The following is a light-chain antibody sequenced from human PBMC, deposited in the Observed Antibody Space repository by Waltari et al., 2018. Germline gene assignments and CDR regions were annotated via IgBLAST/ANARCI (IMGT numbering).Light chain of an antibody. CDR1: SLKSYY. CDR2: GQN. V-gene: IGLV3-19*01. Sequence: SSELTQDPAVSVALGQTVRITCQGDSLKSYYANWHQQKPGQAPILLVFGQNNRPSGIPDRFCGSTSGDTASLTITGARAEDDADYYCSCRENTGFHWVFGGGTKLTVL. J-gene: IGLJ3*02. CDR3: SCRENTGFHWV.